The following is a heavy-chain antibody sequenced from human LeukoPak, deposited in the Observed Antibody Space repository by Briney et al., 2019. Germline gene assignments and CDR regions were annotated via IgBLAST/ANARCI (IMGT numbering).Heavy chain of an antibody. CDR2: ISTDGRST. Sequence: GGSLRLSCAASGFTFSSYWMHWVRQAPGKGLVWVSGISTDGRSTRYADPVKGRFTISRDNAKNTLYLQMNSLRAEDTAVYYCASNFKELGAWGRGTLGTVSS. J-gene: IGHJ4*02. CDR3: ASNFKELGA. V-gene: IGHV3-74*01. D-gene: IGHD1-26*01. CDR1: GFTFSSYW.